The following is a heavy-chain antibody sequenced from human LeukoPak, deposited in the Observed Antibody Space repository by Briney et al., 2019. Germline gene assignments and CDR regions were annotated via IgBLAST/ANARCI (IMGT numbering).Heavy chain of an antibody. Sequence: APTLVKPTPAHTLTPTLFGCLLITDTLRVGCIRQIPAKALEWLALISWDDAKRYSPALRSMLTITKDTSKNQVVLTMTNMDAVDTATYYGARGSLEGGFDFWGWGTVVMVSS. CDR2: ISWDDAK. J-gene: IGHJ4*02. CDR3: ARGSLEGGFDF. V-gene: IGHV2-5*02. D-gene: IGHD5-12*01. CDR1: GCLLITDTLR.